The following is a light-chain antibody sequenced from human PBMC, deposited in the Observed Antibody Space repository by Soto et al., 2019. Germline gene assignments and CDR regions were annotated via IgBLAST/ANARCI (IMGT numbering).Light chain of an antibody. V-gene: IGLV2-14*01. Sequence: QSALTQPASVSGSPGQSVTISCTGPRSDIGDYNFISWYQHSPGKAPILLIYEVNNRPSGVSKRFSGSKAGNTASLTISGLLDDNEADYFCVSFRGGTIRVFGSGTKGTVL. CDR1: RSDIGDYNF. CDR2: EVN. CDR3: VSFRGGTIRV. J-gene: IGLJ1*01.